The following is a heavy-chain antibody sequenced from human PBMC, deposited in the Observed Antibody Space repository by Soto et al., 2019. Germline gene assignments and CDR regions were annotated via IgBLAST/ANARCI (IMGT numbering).Heavy chain of an antibody. J-gene: IGHJ4*02. D-gene: IGHD3-10*01. CDR3: ARVWGEVGWTIDY. Sequence: QVQLQESGPGLVKPSGTLSLTCAVSGGSISSSNWWSWVRQPPGKGLEWIGEIYHSGSTNYNPSLKSRVXXSXDTXKSQVSLKLSSVTAADTAVYYCARVWGEVGWTIDYWGQGTLVTVSS. CDR2: IYHSGST. CDR1: GGSISSSNW. V-gene: IGHV4-4*02.